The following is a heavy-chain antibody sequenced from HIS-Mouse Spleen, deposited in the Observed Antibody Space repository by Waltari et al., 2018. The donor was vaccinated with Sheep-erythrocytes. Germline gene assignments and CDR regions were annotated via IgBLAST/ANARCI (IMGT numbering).Heavy chain of an antibody. J-gene: IGHJ4*02. CDR2: ISSSSSYI. CDR3: ARVASGATFDY. Sequence: AASGFTFSSYSMNWVRQAPGKGLEWVSSISSSSSYIYYADSVKGRVTISRDNAKNSLYLQMSSLRAEDTAVYYCARVASGATFDYWGQGTLVTVSS. D-gene: IGHD1-26*01. V-gene: IGHV3-21*01. CDR1: GFTFSSYS.